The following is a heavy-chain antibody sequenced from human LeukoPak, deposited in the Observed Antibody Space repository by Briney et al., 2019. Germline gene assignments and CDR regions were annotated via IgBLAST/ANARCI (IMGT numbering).Heavy chain of an antibody. CDR2: ISSEYTNI. V-gene: IGHV3-21*01. J-gene: IGHJ4*02. CDR3: SRDGSGSGDV. D-gene: IGHD2-21*02. Sequence: RAGGSLRLSCAASGFNFNIYGMNWVRQAPGKGLEWVSSISSEYTNIYYTDSVKGRFTIARDNAKNSLYLQMNSLIPEDTAVYYCSRDGSGSGDVWGQGTLVTVSS. CDR1: GFNFNIYG.